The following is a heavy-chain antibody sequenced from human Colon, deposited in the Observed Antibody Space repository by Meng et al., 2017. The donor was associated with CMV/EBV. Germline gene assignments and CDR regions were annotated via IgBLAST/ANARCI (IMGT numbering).Heavy chain of an antibody. CDR3: ATAGGYSNSVFGVDP. J-gene: IGHJ5*02. CDR1: GFTFSNYW. V-gene: IGHV3-7*01. Sequence: GESLKISCVASGFTFSNYWMSWVRQAPGKGLEWVANINEDGRTIYFVDSLKGRFTISRDNAKNSLYLQMNSLGAEDTAVYYCATAGGYSNSVFGVDPWGQGTLVTVSS. CDR2: INEDGRTI. D-gene: IGHD4-11*01.